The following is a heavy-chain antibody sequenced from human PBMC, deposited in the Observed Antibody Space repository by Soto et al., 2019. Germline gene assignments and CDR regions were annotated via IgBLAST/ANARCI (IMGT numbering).Heavy chain of an antibody. D-gene: IGHD4-17*01. J-gene: IGHJ6*02. Sequence: GESLKISCKGSGYRLTSYWIAWVRQMSGKGLEWMGIIYPGDSNTIYSPSFQGQVTISADKSISTAYLQWSSLKASDTAMYYCARHQGLRHMDVWGQGTTVTVSS. CDR1: GYRLTSYW. CDR2: IYPGDSNT. CDR3: ARHQGLRHMDV. V-gene: IGHV5-51*01.